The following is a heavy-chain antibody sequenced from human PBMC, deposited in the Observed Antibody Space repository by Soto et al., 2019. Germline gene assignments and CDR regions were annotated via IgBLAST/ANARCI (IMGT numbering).Heavy chain of an antibody. Sequence: QVQLVQSGAEVKRPGDSVTVSCQASGYTFGHFYITWVRQAPGQGLEWMGAISPHNRNTNYAEKFRGRVTMTTYTSTTTAYMELRSLRSDDTAVYYCARDEGGYAIVTGYDKAHHFDQGGQGDLVTVSS. CDR2: ISPHNRNT. CDR3: ARDEGGYAIVTGYDKAHHFDQ. V-gene: IGHV1-18*01. D-gene: IGHD3-9*01. J-gene: IGHJ4*02. CDR1: GYTFGHFY.